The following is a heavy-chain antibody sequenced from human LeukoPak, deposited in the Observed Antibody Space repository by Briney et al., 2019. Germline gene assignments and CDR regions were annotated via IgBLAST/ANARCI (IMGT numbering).Heavy chain of an antibody. V-gene: IGHV3-23*01. J-gene: IGHJ4*02. Sequence: GGCLRLSCAASGFTFNSYAMSGVRRAPGKGLEWGSAIRGSGGGTYYAESVKGRFTISRDNSKNTLYLQMNSLRDEDTALYYCAKAGIGVVGYFDYWGQRTLVTVSS. CDR1: GFTFNSYA. D-gene: IGHD6-19*01. CDR2: IRGSGGGT. CDR3: AKAGIGVVGYFDY.